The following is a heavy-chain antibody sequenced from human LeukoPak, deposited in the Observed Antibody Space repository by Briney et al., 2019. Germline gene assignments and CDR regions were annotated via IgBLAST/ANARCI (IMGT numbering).Heavy chain of an antibody. V-gene: IGHV3-53*01. J-gene: IGHJ6*03. Sequence: PGGSLRLSCAASGFTVSSNYMSWVRQAPGKGLEWVSVIYSGGSTYYADSVKGRFTISRDNAKNSLYLQMNSLRAEDTAVYYCARDHEVDWNDPLYYYYMDVWGKGTTVTVSS. CDR3: ARDHEVDWNDPLYYYYMDV. D-gene: IGHD1-1*01. CDR2: IYSGGST. CDR1: GFTVSSNY.